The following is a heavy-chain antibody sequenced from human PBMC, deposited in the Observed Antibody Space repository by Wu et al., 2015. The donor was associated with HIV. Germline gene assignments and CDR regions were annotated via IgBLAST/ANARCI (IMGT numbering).Heavy chain of an antibody. D-gene: IGHD3-10*01. J-gene: IGHJ6*02. CDR2: INPGGGNT. CDR3: VSFSPVYSGSYSWVRS. V-gene: IGHV1-46*01. CDR1: GYTFSTYY. Sequence: QVQLVQSGAEVERPGASVILSCKASGYTFSTYYIHWVRQAPGQGLEWMGIINPGGGNTNYAHKFQGRVTMTRDTSTTTVYLELSSLRSEDTAVYYCVSFSPVYSGSYSWVRSWGQGTTVTGLL.